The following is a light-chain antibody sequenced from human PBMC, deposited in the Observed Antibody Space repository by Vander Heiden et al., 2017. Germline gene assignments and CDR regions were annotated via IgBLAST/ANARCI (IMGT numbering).Light chain of an antibody. CDR1: SRDVGGYKY. V-gene: IGLV2-8*01. J-gene: IGLJ2*01. Sequence: QSARIQPPPASGSPGQPVTVPCTGTSRDVGGYKYVTWYQQHPGKAPKLMNYEVTKRPSGVPDRFSGSKADNTASLTVSGLQAEDEADYYCISYAGSNKLVFGGGTKLTVL. CDR3: ISYAGSNKLV. CDR2: EVT.